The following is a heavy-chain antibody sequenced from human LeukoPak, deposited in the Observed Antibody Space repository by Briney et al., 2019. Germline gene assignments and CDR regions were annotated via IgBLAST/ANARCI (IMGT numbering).Heavy chain of an antibody. CDR3: ARDKGYCSGGSCYPLDY. CDR1: GFTFDDYG. CDR2: ILWSGGST. D-gene: IGHD2-15*01. Sequence: GGSLRLSCAASGFTFDDYGMSWVRQAPGKGLEWVSGILWSGGSTGYADSVKGRFTISRDNAKNSLYLQMNSLRAEDTAVYYCARDKGYCSGGSCYPLDYWGQGTPVTVSS. V-gene: IGHV3-20*04. J-gene: IGHJ4*02.